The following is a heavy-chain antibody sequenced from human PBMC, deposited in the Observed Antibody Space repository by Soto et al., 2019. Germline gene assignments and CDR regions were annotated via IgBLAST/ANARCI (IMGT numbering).Heavy chain of an antibody. CDR3: ARIVFGSGGWYDP. Sequence: QVQLVQSGAEVKKPGASVKVSCKASGYTFTNYAIHWVRQAPGLGLEWMGWINGGKGNTEYSQKFQDRVTITRDTSASTAYMELTSLRFEATAVYYCARIVFGSGGWYDPWGQGTLVTVSS. CDR1: GYTFTNYA. V-gene: IGHV1-3*01. CDR2: INGGKGNT. J-gene: IGHJ5*02. D-gene: IGHD3-10*01.